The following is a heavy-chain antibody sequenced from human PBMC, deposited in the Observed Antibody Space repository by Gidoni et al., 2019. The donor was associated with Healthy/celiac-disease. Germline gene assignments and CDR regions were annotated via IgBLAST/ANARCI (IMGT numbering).Heavy chain of an antibody. CDR2: IIPILGIA. CDR3: ARVRYDFWSGPQHAFFGMDV. Sequence: VQLVQSGAEVKKPGSSVKVSCKASGGTFSSFAIRWVRQAPGQGLEWMGRIIPILGIANYAQKFQGRVTITADKSTSTAYMELSSLRSEDTAVYYCARVRYDFWSGPQHAFFGMDVWGQGATVTVSS. J-gene: IGHJ6*02. V-gene: IGHV1-69*09. D-gene: IGHD3-3*01. CDR1: GGTFSSFA.